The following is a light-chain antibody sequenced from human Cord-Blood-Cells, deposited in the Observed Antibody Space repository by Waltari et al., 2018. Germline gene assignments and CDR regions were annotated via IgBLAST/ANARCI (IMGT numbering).Light chain of an antibody. CDR2: DAS. Sequence: DIQMTQSPSTLSASVVDRVTITCRASQSISSWLAWYQQKPGKAPKLLIYDASSLESGVPSRFSGSGSGTEFTLTISSLQPDDFATYYCQQYNSYSQYTFGQGTKLEIK. CDR1: QSISSW. CDR3: QQYNSYSQYT. V-gene: IGKV1-5*01. J-gene: IGKJ2*01.